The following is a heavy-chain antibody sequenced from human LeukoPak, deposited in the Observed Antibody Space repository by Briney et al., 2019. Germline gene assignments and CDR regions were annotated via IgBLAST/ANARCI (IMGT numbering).Heavy chain of an antibody. V-gene: IGHV3-23*01. D-gene: IGHD3-22*01. J-gene: IGHJ4*02. CDR1: GFTFSSYA. CDR3: AKAVNYYDSSDY. Sequence: GGSLRLSCAASGFTFSSYAMSWVRQAPGKGREWVSAISGSGGSTYYADSVKGRFTISRDNSKNTLYLQMNSLRAEDTAVYYCAKAVNYYDSSDYWGQGTLVTVSS. CDR2: ISGSGGST.